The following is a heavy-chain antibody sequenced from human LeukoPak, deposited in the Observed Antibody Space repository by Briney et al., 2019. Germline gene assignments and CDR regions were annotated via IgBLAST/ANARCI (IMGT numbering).Heavy chain of an antibody. J-gene: IGHJ4*02. D-gene: IGHD5-18*01. CDR3: ARAGYDVLDY. CDR2: ISSGSDYI. CDR1: GFTYRRYS. V-gene: IGHV3-21*01. Sequence: GGSLRLSCVASGFTYRRYSMNWVRQAPGKGLEWVSTISSGSDYIYHADSVRGRFTISRDNAKNSLYLQMNSLRAEDTAVHYCARAGYDVLDYWGQGTLVTVSS.